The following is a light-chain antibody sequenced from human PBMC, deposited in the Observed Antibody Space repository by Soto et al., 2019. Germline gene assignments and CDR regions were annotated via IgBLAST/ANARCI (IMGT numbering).Light chain of an antibody. J-gene: IGLJ1*01. V-gene: IGLV2-14*01. CDR3: GSFTSSTTYV. Sequence: QSVLTQSASVSGSPGQSITISCTGTSSDVGSYNHVSWYQQHPGEVHKLIIFNVNDRPSGVSNRFSGSQSGNTASLTLSRLQSEDEADYYCGSFTSSTTYVFGNGTKVTVL. CDR2: NVN. CDR1: SSDVGSYNH.